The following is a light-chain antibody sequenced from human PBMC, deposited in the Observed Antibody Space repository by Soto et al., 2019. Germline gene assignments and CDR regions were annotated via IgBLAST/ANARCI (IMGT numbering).Light chain of an antibody. CDR2: SAS. CDR1: QSVSSNF. Sequence: EVVLTQSPGTLSLSPGERATLSCRASQSVSSNFLAWYQHKPGQAPRLLIYSASSRATGTPDRFRGSGSGTDFTLSISRLEPEDFAVYYCQHYGGSFIFGPGTKVDFK. CDR3: QHYGGSFI. J-gene: IGKJ3*01. V-gene: IGKV3-20*01.